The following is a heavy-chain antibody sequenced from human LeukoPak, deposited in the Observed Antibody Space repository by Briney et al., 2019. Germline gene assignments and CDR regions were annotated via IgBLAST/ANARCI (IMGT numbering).Heavy chain of an antibody. CDR3: ARRNYYDSSGYYYIFDY. D-gene: IGHD3-22*01. CDR2: IYPGDSDT. V-gene: IGHV5-51*01. J-gene: IGHJ4*02. CDR1: GYSFTSYW. Sequence: GASLKISCKGSGYSFTSYWIGWVRRMPGKGLEWMGIIYPGDSDTRYSPSFQGQVTISADKSISTAYLQWSSLKASDTAMYYCARRNYYDSSGYYYIFDYWGQGTLVTVSS.